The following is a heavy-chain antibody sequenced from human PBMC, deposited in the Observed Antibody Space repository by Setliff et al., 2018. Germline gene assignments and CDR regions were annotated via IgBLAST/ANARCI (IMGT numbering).Heavy chain of an antibody. CDR3: AREEGYYYDSTDYYYYMDV. Sequence: ASVKVSCKASGATFSSHGISWVRQAPGQGLEWMGGTIPMFGTTEYAQKFQGRLTITADESTSTVYMELSSLRSDDTALYYCAREEGYYYDSTDYYYYMDVWGKGTTVTVSS. D-gene: IGHD3-22*01. CDR1: GATFSSHG. CDR2: TIPMFGTT. V-gene: IGHV1-69*13. J-gene: IGHJ6*03.